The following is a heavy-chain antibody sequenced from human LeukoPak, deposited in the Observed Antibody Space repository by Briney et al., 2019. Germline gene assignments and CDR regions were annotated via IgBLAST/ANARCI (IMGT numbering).Heavy chain of an antibody. CDR2: INPNSGGT. Sequence: ASVKVSCTASGYTSTGYYMHWVRQAPGQGLEWMGWINPNSGGTNYAQKFQGGVTMTRDTSISTAYVELSRLRSDDTAVYYCAQGGGVNWNDYYYYMDVWGKGTTVTVSS. D-gene: IGHD1-20*01. CDR1: GYTSTGYY. V-gene: IGHV1-2*02. J-gene: IGHJ6*03. CDR3: AQGGGVNWNDYYYYMDV.